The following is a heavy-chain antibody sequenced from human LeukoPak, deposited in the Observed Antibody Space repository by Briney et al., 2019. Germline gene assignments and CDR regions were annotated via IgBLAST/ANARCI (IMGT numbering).Heavy chain of an antibody. J-gene: IGHJ4*02. CDR3: ARHENIVVVAAATAFDY. CDR2: IYYSGNT. CDR1: NYPITSDYY. V-gene: IGHV4-38-2*01. D-gene: IGHD2-15*01. Sequence: SETLSLTCEVSNYPITSDYYCFCIRQPPRQVLESIGQIYYSGNTYYNPSLKSRVTMSVDTSKNHFSLKVTSVTAADTAMYYCARHENIVVVAAATAFDYWGQGTLVTVSS.